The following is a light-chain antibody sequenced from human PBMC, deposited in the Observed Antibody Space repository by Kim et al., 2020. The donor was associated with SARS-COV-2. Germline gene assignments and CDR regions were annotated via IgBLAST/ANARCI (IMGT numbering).Light chain of an antibody. V-gene: IGLV2-14*03. Sequence: GQSITISCTGTSSDVGGYNYVSWYQQHPGIAPKLMIYDVSNRPSGVSNRFSGSKSGNTASLTISGLQAEDEADYYCSSYTSSSTRVFGGGTQLTVL. CDR1: SSDVGGYNY. J-gene: IGLJ3*02. CDR2: DVS. CDR3: SSYTSSSTRV.